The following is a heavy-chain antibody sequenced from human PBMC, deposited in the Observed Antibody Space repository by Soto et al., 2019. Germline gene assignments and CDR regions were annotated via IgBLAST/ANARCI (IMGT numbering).Heavy chain of an antibody. CDR3: ARIRIFGVVIISGVGYFDY. J-gene: IGHJ4*02. Sequence: KPSETLSLTCTVSGGSISSSSYYWGWIHQPPGKGLEWIGSIYYSGSTYYNPSLKSRVTISVDTSKNQFSLKLSSVTAADTAVYYCARIRIFGVVIISGVGYFDYWGQGTLVTVSS. D-gene: IGHD3-3*01. CDR2: IYYSGST. CDR1: GGSISSSSYY. V-gene: IGHV4-39*01.